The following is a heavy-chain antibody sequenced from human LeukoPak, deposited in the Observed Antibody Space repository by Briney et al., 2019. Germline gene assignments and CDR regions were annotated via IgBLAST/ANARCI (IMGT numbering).Heavy chain of an antibody. Sequence: QPGGSLRLSCAASGFVFSKNGMHWVRQAPGKGLEWVAFIRHDETEKYYADSVKGRFTISRDNSKNTLSLQMTSLRFDDTALYYCAKGPRIVVVGGFDYWGQGTLVTVSS. D-gene: IGHD2-2*01. J-gene: IGHJ4*02. CDR2: IRHDETEK. V-gene: IGHV3-30*02. CDR3: AKGPRIVVVGGFDY. CDR1: GFVFSKNG.